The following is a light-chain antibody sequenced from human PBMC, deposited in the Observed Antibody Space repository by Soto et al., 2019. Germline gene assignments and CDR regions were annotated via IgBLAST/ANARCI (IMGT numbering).Light chain of an antibody. CDR1: SSDVGGYNY. J-gene: IGLJ1*01. Sequence: QPVLTQPASVSGSPGQSITISCTGTSSDVGGYNYVSWYQQHPGKAPKLMIYDVSNRPSGVSNRFSGSKSANTASLTISGLQAEDEADYDCSSYTSSSTRVFGTGTKLTVL. CDR2: DVS. CDR3: SSYTSSSTRV. V-gene: IGLV2-14*01.